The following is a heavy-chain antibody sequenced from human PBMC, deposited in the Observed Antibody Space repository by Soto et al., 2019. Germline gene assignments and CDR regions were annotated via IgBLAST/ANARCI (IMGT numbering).Heavy chain of an antibody. J-gene: IGHJ3*02. CDR2: IYPGDSDT. V-gene: IGHV5-51*01. CDR1: GYRFTSYW. D-gene: IGHD3-9*01. Sequence: PGESLKISCKGSGYRFTSYWIAWVRQIPGKGLEWMGIIYPGDSDTRYSPSFQGQVTISADKSISTAYLQWSSLKASDTAMYYCARSCITRFCPDAFVIWCPGTLLTVSS. CDR3: ARSCITRFCPDAFVI.